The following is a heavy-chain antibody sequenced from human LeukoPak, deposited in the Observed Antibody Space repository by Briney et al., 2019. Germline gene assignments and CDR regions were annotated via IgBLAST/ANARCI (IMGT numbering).Heavy chain of an antibody. CDR3: ARDDSSSWANDY. CDR1: GGSFSGYH. D-gene: IGHD6-13*01. CDR2: ITHGEAA. Sequence: PSETLSLTCAVYGGSFSGYHWSWIRQPPGKGLEWIGEITHGEAANYNPSLKSRITISVDTSKNQFSLKLSSVTAADTAVYYCARDDSSSWANDYWGQGTLVTVSS. V-gene: IGHV4-34*01. J-gene: IGHJ4*02.